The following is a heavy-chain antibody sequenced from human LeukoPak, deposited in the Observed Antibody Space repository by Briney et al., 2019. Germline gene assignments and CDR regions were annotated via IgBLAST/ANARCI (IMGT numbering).Heavy chain of an antibody. CDR1: GFTFGDYA. Sequence: QPGRSLRLSCTASGFTFGDYAMSWVRQAPGKGLEWVGFIRSKAYGGTTEYAASVKGRFTISRDDSKSIAYLQMNSLKTEDTAVYSCTRVRRGGYPGRDWGKGTLVPVSS. V-gene: IGHV3-49*04. CDR3: TRVRRGGYPGRD. CDR2: IRSKAYGGTT. J-gene: IGHJ4*02. D-gene: IGHD5-24*01.